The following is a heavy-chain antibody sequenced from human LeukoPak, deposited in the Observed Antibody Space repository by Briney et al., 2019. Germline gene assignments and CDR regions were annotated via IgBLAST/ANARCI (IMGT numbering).Heavy chain of an antibody. CDR1: GGSFSGYY. Sequence: PSETLSLTCAVYGGSFSGYYWSWIRQHPGKGLEWIGYIYYSGSTYYNPSLKSRVTISVDTSKNQFSLKLSSVTAADTAVYYCARYEYSSSSYYFDYWGQGTLVTVSS. CDR2: IYYSGST. CDR3: ARYEYSSSSYYFDY. J-gene: IGHJ4*02. D-gene: IGHD6-6*01. V-gene: IGHV4-31*11.